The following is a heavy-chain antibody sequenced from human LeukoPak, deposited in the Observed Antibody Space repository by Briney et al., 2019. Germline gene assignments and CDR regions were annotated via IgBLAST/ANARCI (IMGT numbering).Heavy chain of an antibody. CDR3: ARRRSTSCYDY. Sequence: SSVKVSCKASGYTFTGYYMHWVRQAPGQGLEWMGWSNPNSGGTNSAQKSQGRVTMTRDTSISTAYMELSRLRSDDTAVYYCARRRSTSCYDYWGQGTLVTVSS. CDR2: SNPNSGGT. D-gene: IGHD2-2*01. V-gene: IGHV1-2*02. J-gene: IGHJ4*02. CDR1: GYTFTGYY.